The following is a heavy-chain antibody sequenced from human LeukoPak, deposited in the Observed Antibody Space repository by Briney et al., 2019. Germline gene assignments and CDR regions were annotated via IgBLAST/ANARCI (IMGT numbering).Heavy chain of an antibody. Sequence: GGSLRLSCAASGFTFSSYWMSWVRQAPGKGLEWVANMRQDGSEKYYVDSVKGRFTISRDNAKNSLYLQMNSLRAEDTAVYYCARDLDRYYDSSGFLDYWGQGTLVTVSS. CDR1: GFTFSSYW. V-gene: IGHV3-7*01. CDR2: MRQDGSEK. D-gene: IGHD3-22*01. J-gene: IGHJ4*02. CDR3: ARDLDRYYDSSGFLDY.